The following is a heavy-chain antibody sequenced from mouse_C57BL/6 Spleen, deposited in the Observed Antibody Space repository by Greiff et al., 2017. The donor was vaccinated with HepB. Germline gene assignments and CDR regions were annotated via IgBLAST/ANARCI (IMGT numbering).Heavy chain of an antibody. D-gene: IGHD3-2*02. CDR1: GFTFSSYA. Sequence: EVKVEESGGGLVKPGGSLKLSCAASGFTFSSYAMSWVRQTPEKRLEWVATISDGGSYTYYPDNVKGRFTISRDNAKNNLYLQMSHLKSEDTAMYYCASGYSSGSPFAYWGQGTLVTVSA. V-gene: IGHV5-4*03. CDR2: ISDGGSYT. J-gene: IGHJ3*01. CDR3: ASGYSSGSPFAY.